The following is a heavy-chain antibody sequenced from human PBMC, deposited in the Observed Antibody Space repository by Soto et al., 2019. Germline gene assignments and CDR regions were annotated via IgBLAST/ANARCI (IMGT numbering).Heavy chain of an antibody. CDR3: ARGPQY. CDR2: INHSGST. J-gene: IGHJ4*02. Sequence: PSETLSLTCAVYGGSFSGYYWSWTRQPPGKGLEWIGEINHSGSTNYNPSLKSRVTIAVDTSKNQFSLKLSSVTAADTAVYYCARGPQYWGPGKLVTVSS. V-gene: IGHV4-34*01. CDR1: GGSFSGYY.